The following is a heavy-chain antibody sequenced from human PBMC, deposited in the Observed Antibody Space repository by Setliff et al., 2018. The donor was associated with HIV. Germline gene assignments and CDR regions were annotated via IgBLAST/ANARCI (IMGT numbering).Heavy chain of an antibody. D-gene: IGHD6-13*01. CDR1: GGSINSGVYY. V-gene: IGHV4-31*03. CDR2: IYYSSGST. CDR3: ARVAFDSSSWHFDY. J-gene: IGHJ4*02. Sequence: SETLSLTCTVSGGSINSGVYYWSWIRQHPGKGLEWIGNIYYSSGSTYYNPSLRSRVIISVDTSKNMFSLSLSSVTAADTAIYYCARVAFDSSSWHFDYWGQGSLVTVSS.